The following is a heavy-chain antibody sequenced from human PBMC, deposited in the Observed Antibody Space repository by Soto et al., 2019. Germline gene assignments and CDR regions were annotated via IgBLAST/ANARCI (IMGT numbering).Heavy chain of an antibody. CDR3: TRDVRLFDF. CDR1: GFPLSDYS. J-gene: IGHJ4*02. CDR2: ISRSSTHI. V-gene: IGHV3-21*01. Sequence: GGSLRLSCAASGFPLSDYSMNLVRQAPGKGLEWIASISRSSTHINYSDSVKGRFTISRDNGNNSLYLLMSSLGAEDTAVYYCTRDVRLFDFWGPGTLVTVSS.